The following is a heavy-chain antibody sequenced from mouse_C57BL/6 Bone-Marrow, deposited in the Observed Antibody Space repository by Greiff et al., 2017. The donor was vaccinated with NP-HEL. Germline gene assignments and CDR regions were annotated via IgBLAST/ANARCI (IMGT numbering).Heavy chain of an antibody. CDR2: IYPGSGNT. V-gene: IGHV1-76*01. CDR3: ERYTRVELCSMDL. D-gene: IGHD1-1*02. J-gene: IGHJ4*01. CDR1: GYTFSDYY. Sequence: VMLVESGAELVRPGASVKLSCKASGYTFSDYYINWVKQRPGQGLEWIARIYPGSGNTYYNEKFKGKATLTAEKSSSTAYMQLSSLTSEDSAVFFCERYTRVELCSMDLWGKGPSVTVSS.